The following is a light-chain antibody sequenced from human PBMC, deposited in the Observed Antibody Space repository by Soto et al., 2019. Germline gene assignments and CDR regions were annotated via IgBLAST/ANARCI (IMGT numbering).Light chain of an antibody. J-gene: IGKJ2*01. CDR2: AAS. Sequence: DIQMTQSPSSLSASVGDRVTITCRASQSISSYLNWYQQKPGKAPKLLINAASSLQSGVPSRFSGSGSGTDFPLTISSLQPEDFATYYCEQSYSTPYTFGQGTKLEI. CDR1: QSISSY. V-gene: IGKV1-39*01. CDR3: EQSYSTPYT.